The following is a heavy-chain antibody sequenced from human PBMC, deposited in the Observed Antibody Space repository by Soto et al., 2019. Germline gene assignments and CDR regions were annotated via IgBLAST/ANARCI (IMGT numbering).Heavy chain of an antibody. CDR2: ISGSGGIT. J-gene: IGHJ4*02. CDR1: GFTFRSYA. CDR3: VKLMRTLLTSSSGDFDY. Sequence: EVQLLESGGALVQPGGSLRLSCAASGFTFRSYAMSWVRQAPGKGLEWVSLISGSGGITYYADSVKGRFTISRDNSKTTLYLQMNSLRAEDTAVYYCVKLMRTLLTSSSGDFDYWGQGTLVTVSS. D-gene: IGHD6-6*01. V-gene: IGHV3-23*01.